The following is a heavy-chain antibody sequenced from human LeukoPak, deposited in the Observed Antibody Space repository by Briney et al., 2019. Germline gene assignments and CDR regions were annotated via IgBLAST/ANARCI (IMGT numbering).Heavy chain of an antibody. D-gene: IGHD6-19*01. CDR1: GFTFSSYW. CDR2: IKQDGSEK. J-gene: IGHJ4*02. CDR3: ATPGWALAANGGGGY. Sequence: PGGSLRLSCAASGFTFSSYWMSWVRQAPGKGLEWVANIKQDGSEKYYVDSVKGRFTISRDNAKNSLYLQMNSLRAEDTAVFYCATPGWALAANGGGGYWGQGTLVTVSS. V-gene: IGHV3-7*01.